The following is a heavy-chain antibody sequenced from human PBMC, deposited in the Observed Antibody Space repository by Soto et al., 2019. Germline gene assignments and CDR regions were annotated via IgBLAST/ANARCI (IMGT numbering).Heavy chain of an antibody. CDR3: ARLHTVGGWFDP. Sequence: SETLSLTCTVSGGSISSYYWSWIRQPPGKGLEWIGYIYYSGSTNYNPSLKSRVTISVDTSKNQFSLKLGSVTAADTAVYYCARLHTVGGWFDPWGQGTLVTVSS. J-gene: IGHJ5*02. D-gene: IGHD2-15*01. V-gene: IGHV4-59*01. CDR2: IYYSGST. CDR1: GGSISSYY.